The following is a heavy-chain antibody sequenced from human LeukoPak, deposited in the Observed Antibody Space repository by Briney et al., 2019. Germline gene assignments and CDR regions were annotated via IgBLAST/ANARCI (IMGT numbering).Heavy chain of an antibody. CDR2: IHPGDSNI. CDR3: ARQTPNQYGMDV. CDR1: EYSFTSYW. Sequence: GESLKIPCKGFEYSFTSYWIGWVRQMPGKGPEWMGIIHPGDSNIRYSPSFQGQITISADKSISTAYLQWSSLKASDTAMYYCARQTPNQYGMDVWGTGTTVTASS. V-gene: IGHV5-51*01. J-gene: IGHJ6*04. D-gene: IGHD2-15*01.